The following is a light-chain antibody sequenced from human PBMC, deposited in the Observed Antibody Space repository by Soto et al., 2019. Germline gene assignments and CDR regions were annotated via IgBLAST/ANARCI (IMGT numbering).Light chain of an antibody. CDR1: LSDVGGYNY. CDR3: SSYTSSYTVI. CDR2: EVS. J-gene: IGLJ2*01. Sequence: SAATQPSSASGSTGQSSTISCTGTLSDVGGYNYVSWYQQYPGKASKLMIYEVSNRPSGVSNHFSASKYGNTASLTISGLQAEDEADYCFSSYTSSYTVIFGGWPEVTV. V-gene: IGLV2-14*01.